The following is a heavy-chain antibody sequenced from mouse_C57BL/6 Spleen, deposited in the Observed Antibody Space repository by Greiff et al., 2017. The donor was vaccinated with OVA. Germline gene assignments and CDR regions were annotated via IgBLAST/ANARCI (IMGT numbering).Heavy chain of an antibody. Sequence: EVQLVESGGGLVKPGGSLKLSCAASGFTFSSYAMSWVRQTPEKRLEWVATISDGGSYTYYPDNVKGRFTISRDNAKNHLYLQMSHLQSEDTAMYYCARDGRSVDGYYLDYWGQGTTLTVSS. CDR2: ISDGGSYT. D-gene: IGHD2-3*01. CDR1: GFTFSSYA. J-gene: IGHJ2*01. V-gene: IGHV5-4*01. CDR3: ARDGRSVDGYYLDY.